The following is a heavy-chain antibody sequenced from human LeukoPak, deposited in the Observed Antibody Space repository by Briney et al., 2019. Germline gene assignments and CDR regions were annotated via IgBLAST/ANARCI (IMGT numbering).Heavy chain of an antibody. CDR2: ISGSGGST. V-gene: IGHV3-23*01. D-gene: IGHD1-26*01. CDR3: ARREERRPGAFDI. J-gene: IGHJ3*02. Sequence: PGGSLRLSCAASGFTFSSYAVSWVRQAPGKGLEWVSAISGSGGSTYYADSVKGRFTISRDNSKNTLYLQMNSLRAEDTAVYYCARREERRPGAFDIWGQGTMVTVSS. CDR1: GFTFSSYA.